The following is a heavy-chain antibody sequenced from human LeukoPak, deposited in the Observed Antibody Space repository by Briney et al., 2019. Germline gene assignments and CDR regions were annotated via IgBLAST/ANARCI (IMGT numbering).Heavy chain of an antibody. V-gene: IGHV4-4*02. J-gene: IGHJ3*02. CDR3: ARDRGSGSAFDI. CDR2: IYHSGST. D-gene: IGHD3-10*01. Sequence: SETLSLTCAVSGGTISSSNWWSWVRQPPGKGLEWIGEIYHSGSTNYNPSLKSRVTISVDKSKNQFSLKLSSVTAADTAVYYCARDRGSGSAFDIWGQGTMVTVSS. CDR1: GGTISSSNW.